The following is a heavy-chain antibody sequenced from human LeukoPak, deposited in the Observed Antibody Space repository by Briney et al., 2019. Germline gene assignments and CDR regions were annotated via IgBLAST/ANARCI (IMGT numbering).Heavy chain of an antibody. D-gene: IGHD3-22*01. J-gene: IGHJ3*02. Sequence: PGGSLRLSCAASGFTFDDYAMHWVRQAPGKGLEWVSGISWNSGSIGYADSVKGRFTISRGNAKNSLYLQMNSLRAEDTALYYCAKDRSNYDSSGSDAFDIWGQGTMVTVSS. V-gene: IGHV3-9*01. CDR2: ISWNSGSI. CDR1: GFTFDDYA. CDR3: AKDRSNYDSSGSDAFDI.